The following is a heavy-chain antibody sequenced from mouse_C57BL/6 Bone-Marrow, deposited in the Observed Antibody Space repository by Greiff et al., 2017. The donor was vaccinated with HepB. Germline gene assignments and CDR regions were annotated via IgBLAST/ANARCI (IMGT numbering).Heavy chain of an antibody. J-gene: IGHJ2*01. CDR1: GYTFTSYW. Sequence: VQLQQPGAELVKPGASVKLSCKASGYTFTSYWMHWVKQRPGQGLEWIGQIYPGDGDTNYNGKFKGKATLTADKSSSTAYMQLSSLTSEDSAVYFCARSGGNGDYWGQGTTPTVSS. V-gene: IGHV1-80*01. CDR2: IYPGDGDT. D-gene: IGHD2-1*01. CDR3: ARSGGNGDY.